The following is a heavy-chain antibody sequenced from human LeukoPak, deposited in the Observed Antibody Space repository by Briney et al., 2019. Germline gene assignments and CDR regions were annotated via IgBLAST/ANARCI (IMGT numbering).Heavy chain of an antibody. J-gene: IGHJ4*02. V-gene: IGHV4-34*01. CDR2: INHSGST. D-gene: IGHD3-10*01. CDR3: ARHAFRPYYYGSGSYYSLFDY. Sequence: SETLSLTCTVSGDSFNNYYWSWIRQPPGKGLEWIGEINHSGSTNYNPSLKSRVTISVDTSKNQFSLKLSSVTAADTAVYYCARHAFRPYYYGSGSYYSLFDYWGQGTLVTVSS. CDR1: GDSFNNYY.